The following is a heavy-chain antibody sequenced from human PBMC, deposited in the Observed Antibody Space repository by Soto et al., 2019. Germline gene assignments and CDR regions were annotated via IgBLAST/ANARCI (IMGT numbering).Heavy chain of an antibody. CDR1: GGSFNGYY. J-gene: IGHJ4*02. D-gene: IGHD3-16*02. CDR2: INHSGST. Sequence: SETLSLTCAVYGGSFNGYYWSWIRQPPGKGLEWIGEINHSGSTNYNPSLKSRVTISVDTSKNQFSLKLSSVTAADTAVYYCARGYRWKTIGDYWGQGTLVTVSS. V-gene: IGHV4-34*01. CDR3: ARGYRWKTIGDY.